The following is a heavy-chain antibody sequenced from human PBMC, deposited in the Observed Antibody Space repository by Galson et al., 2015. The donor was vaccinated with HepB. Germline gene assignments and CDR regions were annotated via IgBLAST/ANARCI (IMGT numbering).Heavy chain of an antibody. Sequence: SLRLSCAASGFTFRSYWMSWVRQAPGKGLEWVANIKQDGSEKYYVDSVKGRFTISRDNAKNSLYLQMNSLRAEDPAVYYCARSMVRGVIKHDPAFDYWGQGTLVTVSS. V-gene: IGHV3-7*03. D-gene: IGHD3-10*01. CDR3: ARSMVRGVIKHDPAFDY. CDR2: IKQDGSEK. CDR1: GFTFRSYW. J-gene: IGHJ4*02.